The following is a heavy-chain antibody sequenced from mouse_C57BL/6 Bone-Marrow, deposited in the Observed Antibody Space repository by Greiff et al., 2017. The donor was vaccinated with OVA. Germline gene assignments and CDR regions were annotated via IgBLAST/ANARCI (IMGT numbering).Heavy chain of an antibody. CDR2: INPSTGGT. J-gene: IGHJ3*01. D-gene: IGHD1-1*01. CDR1: GYSFTGYY. CDR3: ARGRTGPIAY. Sequence: EVKLQESGPELVKPGASVKISCKASGYSFTGYYMNWVKQSPEKSLEWIGEINPSTGGTTYNQTFKAKATLTVDKSSSTAYMQLKSRTSEYSAVYYYARGRTGPIAYWGQGTLVTVSA. V-gene: IGHV1-42*01.